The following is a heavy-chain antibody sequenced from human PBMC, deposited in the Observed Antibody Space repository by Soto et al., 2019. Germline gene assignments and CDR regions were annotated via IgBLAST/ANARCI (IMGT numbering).Heavy chain of an antibody. CDR3: AHLKTLISGRHPGS. CDR1: GFSFNTPSVG. Sequence: QITLKESGPSLVKPTQTLTLTCTFSGFSFNTPSVGVAWIRQPPGQALEWLALIYWNDDKRYSSSLKSRLFIAKDTSKKQVLLTVTDMDPADTATYYCAHLKTLISGRHPGSWGQGALVTVSS. V-gene: IGHV2-5*01. CDR2: IYWNDDK. J-gene: IGHJ5*02. D-gene: IGHD6-6*01.